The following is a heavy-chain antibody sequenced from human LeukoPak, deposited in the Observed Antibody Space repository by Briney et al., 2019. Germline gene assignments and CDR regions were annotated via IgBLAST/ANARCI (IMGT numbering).Heavy chain of an antibody. CDR2: ISYDGSKK. V-gene: IGHV3-30*04. CDR3: AIGDNLGQLSSTLDY. CDR1: GITFSTYA. Sequence: GGSLRLSCEASGITFSTYAMHWVRQAPGKGLEGVAVISYDGSKKFYADSVKGRFTISRDNSKNTIFLQMNSLRIEDTAVYYCAIGDNLGQLSSTLDYWGQGTLVTVSS. J-gene: IGHJ4*02. D-gene: IGHD3-10*01.